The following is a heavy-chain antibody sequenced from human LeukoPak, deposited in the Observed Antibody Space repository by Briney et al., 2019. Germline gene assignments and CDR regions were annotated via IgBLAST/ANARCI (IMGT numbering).Heavy chain of an antibody. CDR1: GYSISSGYY. Sequence: SETLSLTCAVSGYSISSGYYWGWIRQPPGKGLEWIGSIYHSGSTYYNPSLKSRVTISVDTSKNQFSLKLSSVTAADTAVYYCARAPYYDFWSGYSDAFDIWGQGTMVTVSS. CDR3: ARAPYYDFWSGYSDAFDI. J-gene: IGHJ3*02. CDR2: IYHSGST. D-gene: IGHD3-3*01. V-gene: IGHV4-38-2*01.